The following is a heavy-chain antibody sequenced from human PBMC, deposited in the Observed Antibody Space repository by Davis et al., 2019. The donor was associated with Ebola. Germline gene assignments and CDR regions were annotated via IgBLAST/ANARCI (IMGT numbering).Heavy chain of an antibody. CDR1: GYTFTNYW. CDR2: IYPGDSDT. D-gene: IGHD5-24*01. Sequence: GESLKISCKASGYTFTNYWIGWVRQMPGKGLEWMGIIYPGDSDTRYSPSFQGQVTISGDKSITTAYLQWSSLKASDTAMYYCARRPIDGYYFDYWGHGTLVTVSS. V-gene: IGHV5-51*01. CDR3: ARRPIDGYYFDY. J-gene: IGHJ4*01.